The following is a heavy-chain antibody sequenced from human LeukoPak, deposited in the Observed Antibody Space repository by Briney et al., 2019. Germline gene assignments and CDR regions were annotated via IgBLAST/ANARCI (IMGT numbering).Heavy chain of an antibody. CDR1: GFTFSSYE. CDR3: ASAPGGGKFDP. V-gene: IGHV3-48*03. D-gene: IGHD3-10*01. J-gene: IGHJ5*02. CDR2: ISSSGSTI. Sequence: GGSLRLSCAASGFTFSSYEMNWVRQTPGKGPEWVSYISSSGSTIYYADSVKGRFTISRDNAKNSLYLQMNILRADDTAFYYCASAPGGGKFDPWGQGTLVTVSS.